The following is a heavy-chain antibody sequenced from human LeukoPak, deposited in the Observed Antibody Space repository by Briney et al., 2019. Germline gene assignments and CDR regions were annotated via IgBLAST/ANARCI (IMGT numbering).Heavy chain of an antibody. Sequence: GGSLRLSCAASGFTFRSYAMSWVRQAPGKGLEWVSGISGSGDNTFYADSVRGRFTISRDNSKNTLYMKMNSLRGDDTAVYYCARAEAVAGPFNYYYYGMDVWGQGTTVTVSS. CDR1: GFTFRSYA. CDR2: ISGSGDNT. CDR3: ARAEAVAGPFNYYYYGMDV. D-gene: IGHD6-19*01. V-gene: IGHV3-23*01. J-gene: IGHJ6*02.